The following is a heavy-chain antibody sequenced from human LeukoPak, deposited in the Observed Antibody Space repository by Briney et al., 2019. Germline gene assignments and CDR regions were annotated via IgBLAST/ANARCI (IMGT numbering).Heavy chain of an antibody. CDR3: VRRVITSRYVVWFDP. CDR2: IYPGDSDT. D-gene: IGHD3-22*01. V-gene: IGHV5-51*01. J-gene: IGHJ5*02. CDR1: GSSFISYW. Sequence: GESLKISCKGSGSSFISYWIGWVRQMPGKGLELMGIIYPGDSDTRYSPSSQGQVTISADKSINTAYLQWSSLKASDTAIYYCVRRVITSRYVVWFDPWGQGTPVTVSS.